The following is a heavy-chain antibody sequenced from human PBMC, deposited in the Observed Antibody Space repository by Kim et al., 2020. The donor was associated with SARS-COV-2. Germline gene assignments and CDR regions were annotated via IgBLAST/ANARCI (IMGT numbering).Heavy chain of an antibody. CDR1: GFTFINAW. CDR3: SLYHDYLWGSYRYDSDVAFDM. V-gene: IGHV3-15*01. D-gene: IGHD3-16*02. Sequence: GGSLRLSCAASGFTFINAWMSWVRQAPGKGLEWVARIKSKTDGGTTNYAAPVKGRFTISRDDSKDTLYLQMTSLKTEDTAVYYCSLYHDYLWGSYRYDSDVAFDMWGQGTMVTVSS. J-gene: IGHJ3*02. CDR2: IKSKTDGGTT.